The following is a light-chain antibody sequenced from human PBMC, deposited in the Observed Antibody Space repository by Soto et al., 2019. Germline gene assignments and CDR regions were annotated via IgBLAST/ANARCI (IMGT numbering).Light chain of an antibody. CDR3: SSYTTSSTLI. CDR2: DVT. J-gene: IGLJ2*01. V-gene: IGLV2-14*03. Sequence: QSALTQPASVSGSPGQSITISCTGTSSDVGRYKLFSWYQQHPGKAPKLMIYDVTNRPSGVSNRFSGSKSGNTASLPISGLQAEDEADYYCSSYTTSSTLIFGGGTKLTVL. CDR1: SSDVGRYKL.